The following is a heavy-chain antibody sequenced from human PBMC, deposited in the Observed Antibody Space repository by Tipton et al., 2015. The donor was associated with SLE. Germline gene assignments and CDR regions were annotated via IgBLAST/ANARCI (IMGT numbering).Heavy chain of an antibody. V-gene: IGHV4-31*03. Sequence: LRLSCTASGGSISSGGYYWSWIRQHPGKGLEWIGYIFYGGSTYYNPSLKSRVSMSVDTSKSQFSLKLTSVTAADTAVYYCARATGEYSSAFYYYMDVWGKGTTVTVSS. D-gene: IGHD6-6*01. CDR1: GGSISSGGYY. CDR3: ARATGEYSSAFYYYMDV. CDR2: IFYGGST. J-gene: IGHJ6*03.